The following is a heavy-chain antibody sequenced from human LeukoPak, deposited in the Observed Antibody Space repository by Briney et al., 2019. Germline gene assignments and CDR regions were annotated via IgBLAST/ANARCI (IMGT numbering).Heavy chain of an antibody. D-gene: IGHD6-6*01. J-gene: IGHJ4*02. Sequence: ASVKVSCKASGYTFIDYYIHWVRQAPGQGLEWMGRINPNSGGTNYAQKFQGRVTMTRDTSISTAYMELSRLRSDDTAVYYCARDRPRSSSVFDYWGQGTLVTVSS. V-gene: IGHV1-2*06. CDR2: INPNSGGT. CDR3: ARDRPRSSSVFDY. CDR1: GYTFIDYY.